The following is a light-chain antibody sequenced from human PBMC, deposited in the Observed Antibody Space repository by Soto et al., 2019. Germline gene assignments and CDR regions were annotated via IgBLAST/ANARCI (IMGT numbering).Light chain of an antibody. Sequence: EIVMTQSPATLSVSPGERATLSCRASQSVSSNLAWYQQKPGQAPRLLIYGASTRVTGIPARFSGSGSGTEFTLTISSLQSEDFAVYYCNQYNNWPPTFGRGTKVEIK. CDR1: QSVSSN. V-gene: IGKV3-15*01. CDR2: GAS. CDR3: NQYNNWPPT. J-gene: IGKJ1*01.